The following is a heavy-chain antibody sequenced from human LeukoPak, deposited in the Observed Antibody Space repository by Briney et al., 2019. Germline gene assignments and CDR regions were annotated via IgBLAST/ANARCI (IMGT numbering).Heavy chain of an antibody. CDR3: ARDNYDCWSGYYTGRRINY. CDR2: IIPIFGTA. Sequence: SVKVSCKASGGTFSSYAISWVRQAPGQGLEWMGGIIPIFGTANYAQKFQGRVTITADESTSTAYMELSSLRSEDTAVYYCARDNYDCWSGYYTGRRINYWGQGTLVTVSS. J-gene: IGHJ4*02. CDR1: GGTFSSYA. V-gene: IGHV1-69*13. D-gene: IGHD3-3*01.